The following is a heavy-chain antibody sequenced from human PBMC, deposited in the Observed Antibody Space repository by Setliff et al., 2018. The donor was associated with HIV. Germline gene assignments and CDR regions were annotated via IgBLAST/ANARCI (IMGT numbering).Heavy chain of an antibody. J-gene: IGHJ4*02. CDR2: INTNTGNP. Sequence: WASVKVSCKASGYTFTSYAMNWVRQAPGQGLEWMGWINTNTGNPTYAQGFTGRFVFSLDTSVSTAYLQINSLRAEDTAVYYCARVYYDLLTAEAANFDYWGQGTLVTVSS. D-gene: IGHD3-9*01. CDR1: GYTFTSYA. V-gene: IGHV7-4-1*02. CDR3: ARVYYDLLTAEAANFDY.